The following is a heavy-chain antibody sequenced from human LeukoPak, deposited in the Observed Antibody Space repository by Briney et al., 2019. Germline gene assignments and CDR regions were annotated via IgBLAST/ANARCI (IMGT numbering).Heavy chain of an antibody. J-gene: IGHJ4*02. CDR2: FDPEDGET. D-gene: IGHD2-15*01. CDR3: ATDPVGYCSANGCYSVDY. Sequence: ASVKVSCKVSGYTLTELSMHWVRQAPGKGLEWMGGFDPEDGETVYAQKFQGRLTMTEDTSTDTAYMELSSLRSDDTAVYYCATDPVGYCSANGCYSVDYWGQGTLLTVSS. CDR1: GYTLTELS. V-gene: IGHV1-24*01.